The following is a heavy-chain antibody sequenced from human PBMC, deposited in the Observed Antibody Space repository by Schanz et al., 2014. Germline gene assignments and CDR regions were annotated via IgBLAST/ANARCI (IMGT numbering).Heavy chain of an antibody. Sequence: EVHLLESGGGLVPPGGSLRLSCAASGFNFSDYAMCWVRQAPGKGLEWVSAISGGGGTTYYTDAVKGRFTISRDNSKSTLYLQMNSLRAEDTAVYYCAKDGPGGSGSYSADGGMDDWGQGTTVTVSS. CDR1: GFNFSDYA. V-gene: IGHV3-23*01. CDR3: AKDGPGGSGSYSADGGMDD. J-gene: IGHJ6*02. D-gene: IGHD3-10*01. CDR2: ISGGGGTT.